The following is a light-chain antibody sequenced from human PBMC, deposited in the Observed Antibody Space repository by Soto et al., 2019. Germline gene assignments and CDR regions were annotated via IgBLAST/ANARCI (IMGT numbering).Light chain of an antibody. V-gene: IGKV3-11*01. J-gene: IGKJ1*01. CDR3: QQYDNRLGT. Sequence: EIVVTQSPATLALSPGERATLSCRASQSVSSYLAWYQQKPGQAPRLLIYDASHRATGIPARFSGSGSGTDFTLTISSLEPEDFAVYYCQQYDNRLGTLGQGTNVDIK. CDR1: QSVSSY. CDR2: DAS.